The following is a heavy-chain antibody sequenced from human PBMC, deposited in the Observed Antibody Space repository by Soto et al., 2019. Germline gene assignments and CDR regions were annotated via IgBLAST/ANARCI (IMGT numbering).Heavy chain of an antibody. CDR2: INVYNVNT. CDR3: ARGPEPTYFDY. Sequence: QVQLVQSGGEVEKPGASVKVSCKASGYTFTNYGINWVRQAPGLGLEWMGWINVYNVNTNYAQKFQARVTMTTDTSTNSVYMELRSLRSADTAVYYWARGPEPTYFDYWGQGTLVSVSS. V-gene: IGHV1-18*01. J-gene: IGHJ4*02. CDR1: GYTFTNYG.